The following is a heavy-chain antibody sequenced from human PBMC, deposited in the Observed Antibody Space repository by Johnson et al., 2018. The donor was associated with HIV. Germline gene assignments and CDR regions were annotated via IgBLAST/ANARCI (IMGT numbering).Heavy chain of an antibody. CDR3: AKEGWAAAQEGWGAFDI. Sequence: VQLVESGGGLVKPGGSLRLSCAASEFTFSNAWIHWVRQAPGKGLVWVSRSNSDGSSTNYADSVKGRFPISSYNSKNSLYLQMNSLRAEDTAVYYCAKEGWAAAQEGWGAFDIWGQGTMVTVSS. CDR1: EFTFSNAW. V-gene: IGHV3-74*01. D-gene: IGHD6-13*01. J-gene: IGHJ3*02. CDR2: SNSDGSST.